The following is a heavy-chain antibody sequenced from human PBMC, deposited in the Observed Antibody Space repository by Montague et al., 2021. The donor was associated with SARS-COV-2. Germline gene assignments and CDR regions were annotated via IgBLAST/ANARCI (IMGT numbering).Heavy chain of an antibody. CDR1: GGSISSYY. V-gene: IGHV4-59*01. CDR2: IYYSGST. Sequence: SETLSLTCTVSGGSISSYYWSWIRQPPGKGLEWIGYIYYSGSTNYNPSLKSRVTISVDTSKNQFSLKLSSVTAADTAVYYCARDSDYYDSSAGYYYGMDVWGQGTTATVSS. J-gene: IGHJ6*02. D-gene: IGHD3-22*01. CDR3: ARDSDYYDSSAGYYYGMDV.